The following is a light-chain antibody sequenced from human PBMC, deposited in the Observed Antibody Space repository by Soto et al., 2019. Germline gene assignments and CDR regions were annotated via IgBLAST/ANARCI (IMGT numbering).Light chain of an antibody. J-gene: IGLJ1*01. CDR3: SSYTSSSTL. CDR2: AVT. Sequence: QSALTQPASLSGSPGQSITISCTGTSSDVGGYNYVSWYQQHPGKAPKLMIYAVTDRPSGVSSRFSGSKSGNTASLTISGLQAEDEADYYCSSYTSSSTLFGNGTKVTVL. CDR1: SSDVGGYNY. V-gene: IGLV2-14*01.